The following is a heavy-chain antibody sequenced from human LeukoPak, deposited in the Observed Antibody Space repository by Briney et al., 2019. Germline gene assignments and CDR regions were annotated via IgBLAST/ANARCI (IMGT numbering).Heavy chain of an antibody. V-gene: IGHV1-46*01. D-gene: IGHD2-2*02. CDR3: ARGERKNCSSTSCYMVDY. Sequence: ASVKVSCKASGYTFTSYYMHWVRQAPGQGLEWMGVINPSGGSTSYAQKFQGRVTMTRDTSTSTVYMELSSLRSEDTAVYYCARGERKNCSSTSCYMVDYWGQGTLVTVSS. CDR1: GYTFTSYY. CDR2: INPSGGST. J-gene: IGHJ4*02.